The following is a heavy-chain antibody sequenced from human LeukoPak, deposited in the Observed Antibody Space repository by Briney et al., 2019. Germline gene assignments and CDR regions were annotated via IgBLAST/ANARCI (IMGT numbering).Heavy chain of an antibody. J-gene: IGHJ4*02. D-gene: IGHD3-3*01. V-gene: IGHV1-18*01. Sequence: ASVKVSCKASGYTFTSYGISWVRQAPGQGLEWMGWISAYNGNTNHAQKLQGRVTMTTHTSTSTAYMELRSLRSDDTAVYYCARGISDFWSGYYTDYYFDYWGQGTLVTVSS. CDR1: GYTFTSYG. CDR3: ARGISDFWSGYYTDYYFDY. CDR2: ISAYNGNT.